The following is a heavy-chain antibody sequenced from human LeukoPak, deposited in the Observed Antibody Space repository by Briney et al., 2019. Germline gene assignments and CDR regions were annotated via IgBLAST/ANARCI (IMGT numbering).Heavy chain of an antibody. Sequence: GGSLRLSCAASGFTFSSYWMSWVRQAPGKGLEWVANIKQDGSEKYYVDSVKGRFTISRDNAENSVYLQMNSLRAEDTAIYYCASPSSYGDYYFGYWGQGTLVTVSS. CDR3: ASPSSYGDYYFGY. CDR2: IKQDGSEK. J-gene: IGHJ4*02. D-gene: IGHD4-17*01. CDR1: GFTFSSYW. V-gene: IGHV3-7*05.